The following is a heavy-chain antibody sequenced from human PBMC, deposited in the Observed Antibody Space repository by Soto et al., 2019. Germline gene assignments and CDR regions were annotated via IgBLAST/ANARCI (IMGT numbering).Heavy chain of an antibody. V-gene: IGHV3-48*02. D-gene: IGHD6-13*01. CDR1: GFTFSSYS. J-gene: IGHJ5*02. CDR3: ARGDSSSWSTTSGSWFDP. Sequence: GGSLRLSCAASGFTFSSYSMNWVRQAPGKGLEWVSYISSSSSTIYYADSVKGRFTISRDNAKNSLYLQMNSLRDEDTAVYYCARGDSSSWSTTSGSWFDPWGQGTLVTVSS. CDR2: ISSSSSTI.